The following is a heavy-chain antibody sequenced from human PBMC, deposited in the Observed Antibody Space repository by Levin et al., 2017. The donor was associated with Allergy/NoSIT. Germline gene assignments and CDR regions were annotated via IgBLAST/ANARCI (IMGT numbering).Heavy chain of an antibody. CDR2: IYYSGST. V-gene: IGHV4-39*01. CDR3: ARQGYSSTYYDFWSPLWASPYYYGMDV. CDR1: GGSISSSSYY. D-gene: IGHD3-3*01. Sequence: PSETLSLTCTVSGGSISSSSYYWGWIRQPPGKGLEWIGSIYYSGSTYYNPSLKSRVTISVDTSKNQFSLKLSSVTAADTAVYYCARQGYSSTYYDFWSPLWASPYYYGMDVWGQGTTVTVSS. J-gene: IGHJ6*02.